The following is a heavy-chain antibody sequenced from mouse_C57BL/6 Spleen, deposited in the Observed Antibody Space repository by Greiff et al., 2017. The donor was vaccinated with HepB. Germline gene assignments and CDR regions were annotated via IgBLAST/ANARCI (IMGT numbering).Heavy chain of an antibody. D-gene: IGHD1-1*01. CDR3: AREGYYYGSSYDYFDY. J-gene: IGHJ2*01. Sequence: EVQLQESGGGLVKPGGSLKLSCAASGFTFSSYAMSWVRQTPEKRLEWVATISDGGSYTYYPDNVKGRFTISRDNAKNNLYLQMSHLKSEDTAMYYCAREGYYYGSSYDYFDYWGQGTTLTVSS. CDR1: GFTFSSYA. CDR2: ISDGGSYT. V-gene: IGHV5-4*01.